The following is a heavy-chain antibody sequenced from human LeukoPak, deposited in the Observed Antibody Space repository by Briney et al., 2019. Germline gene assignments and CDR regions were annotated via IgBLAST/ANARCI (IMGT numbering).Heavy chain of an antibody. V-gene: IGHV1-69*13. J-gene: IGHJ3*02. Sequence: SVEVSCKASGGTFSSYAVSWVRQAPGQGLEWMGGIIPIFGTANYAQKFQGRVTITADESTSTAYMELSSLRSEDTAVYYCARGPPYYDSTNAFDIWGQGTMVTVSS. CDR2: IIPIFGTA. CDR1: GGTFSSYA. CDR3: ARGPPYYDSTNAFDI. D-gene: IGHD3-22*01.